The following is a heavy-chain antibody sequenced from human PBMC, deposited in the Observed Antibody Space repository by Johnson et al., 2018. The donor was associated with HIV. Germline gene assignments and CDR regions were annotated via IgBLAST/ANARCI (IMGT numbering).Heavy chain of an antibody. CDR2: IYSGGTT. J-gene: IGHJ3*02. Sequence: VQLVESGGGLVQPGGSLRLSCAASGFAVSSNYMSWVRQAPGKGLEWVSVIYSGGTTYNADSVKGRFTISRDNSKNTLYLQMNSLRAEDTAVYYCAKVRGVGATAAFDIWGQGTMVTVSS. V-gene: IGHV3-66*02. CDR1: GFAVSSNY. D-gene: IGHD1-26*01. CDR3: AKVRGVGATAAFDI.